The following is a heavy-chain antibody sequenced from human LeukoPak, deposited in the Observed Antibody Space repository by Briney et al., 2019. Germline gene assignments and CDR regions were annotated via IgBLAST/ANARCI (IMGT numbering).Heavy chain of an antibody. Sequence: GGSLRLSCAASGFTFSSYSMNWVRQAPGKGLEWVSSISSSSSYIYYAESVKGRFTISRDNAKNSLYLQMNSLRAEDTAVYYCARVHSSGYYNAFDIWGQGTMVTVSS. V-gene: IGHV3-21*01. CDR2: ISSSSSYI. J-gene: IGHJ3*02. D-gene: IGHD3-22*01. CDR1: GFTFSSYS. CDR3: ARVHSSGYYNAFDI.